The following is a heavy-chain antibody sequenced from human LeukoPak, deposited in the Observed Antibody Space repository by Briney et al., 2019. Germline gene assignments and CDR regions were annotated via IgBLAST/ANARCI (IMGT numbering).Heavy chain of an antibody. CDR2: ISYGGDDGSNI. V-gene: IGHV3-30*18. J-gene: IGHJ6*02. Sequence: PGGSLRLSCAASGFIFSSHAMHWVRQAPGKGLEWVAVISYGGDDGSNIYYADSVKGRFTISRDNSKNTLYLQMNSLRAEDTAVYYCAKVSHYCSSTSCYKGDYYYGMDVWGQGTTVTVSS. CDR1: GFIFSSHA. CDR3: AKVSHYCSSTSCYKGDYYYGMDV. D-gene: IGHD2-2*02.